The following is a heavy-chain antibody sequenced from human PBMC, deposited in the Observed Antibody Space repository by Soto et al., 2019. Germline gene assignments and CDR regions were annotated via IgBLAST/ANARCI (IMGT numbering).Heavy chain of an antibody. V-gene: IGHV1-69*01. CDR3: ARPGSAHNAKYYYYYYGMDV. Sequence: QVQLVQSGAEVKKPGSSVKVSCKASGGTFSSYAISWVRQAPGQGLEWMGGIIPIFGTANYAQKFQGRVTITADESTSTAYMELSSLRSEDTAVYYCARPGSAHNAKYYYYYYGMDVWGQGTTVTVSS. D-gene: IGHD2-15*01. CDR1: GGTFSSYA. CDR2: IIPIFGTA. J-gene: IGHJ6*02.